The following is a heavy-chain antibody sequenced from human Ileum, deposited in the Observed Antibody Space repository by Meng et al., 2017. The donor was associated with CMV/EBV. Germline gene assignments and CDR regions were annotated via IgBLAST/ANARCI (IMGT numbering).Heavy chain of an antibody. J-gene: IGHJ4*02. CDR3: ASGKSNLEY. CDR2: FNHYGST. V-gene: IGHV4-34*01. D-gene: IGHD4-11*01. CDR1: GGSFSGHY. Sequence: QLQQQGGAAGLLMPWGPLSLTCAVYGGSFSGHYWSWIRQVPGKGLEWIGEFNHYGSTNYNPSLKSRVTISVDTSKNQFSLNLSSVTAADTAVYYCASGKSNLEYWGQGTLVTVSS.